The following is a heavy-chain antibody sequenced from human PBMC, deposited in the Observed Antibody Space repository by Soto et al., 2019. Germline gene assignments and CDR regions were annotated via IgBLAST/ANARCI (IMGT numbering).Heavy chain of an antibody. D-gene: IGHD5-18*01. CDR1: VVSFHGYS. Sequence: PSESLSLTCNVSVVSFHGYSWSWFRQPPGKGLEWIGDISYRGSTSYSPSLKSRLMISLDTSNNQFSLRLASVTAADTAFYYCARALLGFSYGYGGYFDPWGPGTLVTVSS. J-gene: IGHJ4*02. V-gene: IGHV4-34*01. CDR3: ARALLGFSYGYGGYFDP. CDR2: ISYRGST.